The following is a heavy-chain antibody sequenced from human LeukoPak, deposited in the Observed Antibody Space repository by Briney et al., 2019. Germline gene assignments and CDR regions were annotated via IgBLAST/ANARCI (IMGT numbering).Heavy chain of an antibody. CDR1: GGSISSSSYY. CDR3: ARDSRRGYYAFDI. V-gene: IGHV4-39*07. J-gene: IGHJ3*02. Sequence: PSGTLSLTCTVSGGSISSSSYYWGWIRQPPGKGLEWIGSIYYSGSTYYNPSLKSRVTISVDTSKNQFSLKLSSVTAADTAVYYCARDSRRGYYAFDIWGQGTMVTVSS. D-gene: IGHD3-22*01. CDR2: IYYSGST.